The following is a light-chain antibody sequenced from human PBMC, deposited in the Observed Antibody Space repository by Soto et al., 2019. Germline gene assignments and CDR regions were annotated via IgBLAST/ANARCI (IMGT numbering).Light chain of an antibody. CDR3: QQYGTSPMYT. CDR2: GAS. Sequence: EIVLTQSPGTLSLSPGDRATLSCRASQSVGSNYLAWYQQKPGQAPRLLMYGASNRATGIPDRFSGSGSGTDSTLTISRLEPEDFAVYYCQQYGTSPMYTFGQGTKLEIK. CDR1: QSVGSNY. J-gene: IGKJ2*01. V-gene: IGKV3-20*01.